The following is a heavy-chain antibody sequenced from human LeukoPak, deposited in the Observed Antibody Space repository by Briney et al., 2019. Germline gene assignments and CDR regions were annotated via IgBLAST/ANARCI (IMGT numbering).Heavy chain of an antibody. V-gene: IGHV4-59*08. Sequence: SETLSLTCTVSGDSISSDYWNWIRQPPGKGLEWIGYMFYSGSTNHNPSLKSRVTISVDTSKNQFSLKLSSVTAADTAVYYCARRGVSTISWYFDLWGRGTLVTVSS. CDR2: MFYSGST. CDR1: GDSISSDY. D-gene: IGHD5/OR15-5a*01. J-gene: IGHJ2*01. CDR3: ARRGVSTISWYFDL.